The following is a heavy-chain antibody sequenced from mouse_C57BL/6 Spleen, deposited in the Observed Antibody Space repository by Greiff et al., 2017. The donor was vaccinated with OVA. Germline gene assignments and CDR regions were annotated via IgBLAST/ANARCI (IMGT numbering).Heavy chain of an antibody. CDR1: GFTFTDYY. D-gene: IGHD1-1*02. J-gene: IGHJ1*03. V-gene: IGHV7-3*01. CDR3: AGGAPYWYFDV. CDR2: IRNKANGYTT. Sequence: EVKLQESGGGLVQPGGSLSLSCAASGFTFTDYYMSWVRQPPGKALEWLGFIRNKANGYTTEYSASVKGRFTISRDNSQSILYLQMNALRAEDSATYCGAGGAPYWYFDVWGTGTTVTVSS.